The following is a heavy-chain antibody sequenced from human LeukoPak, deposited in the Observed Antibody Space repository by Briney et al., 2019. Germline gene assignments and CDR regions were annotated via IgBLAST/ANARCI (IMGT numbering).Heavy chain of an antibody. CDR3: AREGNSGSAADY. D-gene: IGHD6-19*01. CDR1: GGSISSYY. CDR2: IYYSGST. V-gene: IGHV4-59*01. J-gene: IGHJ4*02. Sequence: PSETLSLTCTVSGGSISSYYWSWIRQPPGKGLEWIGYIYYSGSTNYNPSLKSRVTISVDTFKNQFSLKLSSVTAADTAVYYCAREGNSGSAADYWGQGTLVTVSS.